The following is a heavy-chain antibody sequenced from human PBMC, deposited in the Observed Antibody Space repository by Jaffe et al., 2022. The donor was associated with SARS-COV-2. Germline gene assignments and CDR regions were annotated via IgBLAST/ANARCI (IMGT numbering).Heavy chain of an antibody. Sequence: QVQLVESGGGVVQPGRSLRLSCAASGFTFSSYGMHWVRQAPGKGLEWVAVISYDGSNKYYADSVKGRFTISRDNSKNTLYLQMNSLRAEDTAVYYCAKTGIAARPGYYYGMDVWGQGTTVTVSS. D-gene: IGHD6-6*01. J-gene: IGHJ6*02. V-gene: IGHV3-30*18. CDR1: GFTFSSYG. CDR2: ISYDGSNK. CDR3: AKTGIAARPGYYYGMDV.